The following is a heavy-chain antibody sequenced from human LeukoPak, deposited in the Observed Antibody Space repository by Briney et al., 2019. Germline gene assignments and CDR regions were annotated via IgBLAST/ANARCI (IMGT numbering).Heavy chain of an antibody. Sequence: GASVKVSCKASGGTFSSYAISWVRQAPGQGLEWTGGIIPIFGTASYAQKFQGRVTITADESTSTAYMELSSLRSEDTAVYYCARGTLEYSSSSGFDYWGQGTLVTVSS. J-gene: IGHJ4*02. D-gene: IGHD6-6*01. CDR3: ARGTLEYSSSSGFDY. CDR2: IIPIFGTA. V-gene: IGHV1-69*01. CDR1: GGTFSSYA.